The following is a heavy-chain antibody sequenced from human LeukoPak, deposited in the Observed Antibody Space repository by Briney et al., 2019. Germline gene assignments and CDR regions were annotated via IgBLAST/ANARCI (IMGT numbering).Heavy chain of an antibody. CDR3: AKGGVRYYYGSGSSVDY. V-gene: IGHV3-9*03. D-gene: IGHD3-10*01. CDR1: GFTFDDCA. J-gene: IGHJ4*02. CDR2: ISWNSGSI. Sequence: GGSLRLSCAASGFTFDDCAMHWVRQAPGKGLEWVSGISWNSGSIGYADSVKGRFTISRDNAKNSLYLQMNSLRAEDMALYYCAKGGVRYYYGSGSSVDYWGQGTLVTVSS.